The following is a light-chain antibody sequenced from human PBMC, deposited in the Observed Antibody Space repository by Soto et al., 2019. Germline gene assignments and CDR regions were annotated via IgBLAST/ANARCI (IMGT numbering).Light chain of an antibody. CDR1: SNDVGGYNY. CDR3: SSYAGSNNL. Sequence: QSVLTQPPWASGSLGQSVTISCTGTSNDVGGYNYVSWYQQYPGKAPKLMISEVSKRPSGVPDRFSGSKSGNTASLTVSGLQAEDEADYYCSSYAGSNNLFGGGTKLTVL. CDR2: EVS. J-gene: IGLJ2*01. V-gene: IGLV2-8*01.